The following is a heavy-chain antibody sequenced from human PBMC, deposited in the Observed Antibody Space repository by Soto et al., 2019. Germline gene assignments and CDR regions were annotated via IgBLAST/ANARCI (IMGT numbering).Heavy chain of an antibody. CDR3: AYSSTPFDY. Sequence: EVQLLESGGGLVQPGGSLRLSCAASGFTFSSYAMSWLRQAPGKGLEWVSAISGSGASTYYSDSVKGRFTISRDNSKNTLYLQMNSLRAEDTAVYYCAYSSTPFDYWGQGTLVTVSS. V-gene: IGHV3-23*01. CDR1: GFTFSSYA. D-gene: IGHD6-13*01. CDR2: ISGSGAST. J-gene: IGHJ4*02.